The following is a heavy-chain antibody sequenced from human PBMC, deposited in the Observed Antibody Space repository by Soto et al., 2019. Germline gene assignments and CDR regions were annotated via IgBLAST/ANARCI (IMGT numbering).Heavy chain of an antibody. D-gene: IGHD2-8*02. J-gene: IGHJ4*02. V-gene: IGHV1-2*02. Sequence: ASVKVSCKASGYSFTGYYIHWVRQAPGQGLEWMGWINPDSGATNYARNFQGRVTLTSDTSISTASMDLTSLTSDDTAVDYCARGDYGTGGYPFPYFDYWGQGTLVTVSS. CDR1: GYSFTGYY. CDR3: ARGDYGTGGYPFPYFDY. CDR2: INPDSGAT.